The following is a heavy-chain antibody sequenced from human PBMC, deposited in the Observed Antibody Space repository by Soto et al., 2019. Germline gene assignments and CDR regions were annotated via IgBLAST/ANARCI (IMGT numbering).Heavy chain of an antibody. Sequence: SETLSLTCSVSGDSISTVDYFWAWIRQPPGQALEYIGYIYKSATTYYNPSFESRVAISLDTSKSQYYLNVTYVTAADTAVYFCAIGRYCLTGRCFPNWFDSWGQGTLVTVSS. CDR1: GDSISTVDYF. CDR3: AIGRYCLTGRCFPNWFDS. V-gene: IGHV4-30-4*01. CDR2: IYKSATT. J-gene: IGHJ5*01. D-gene: IGHD2-15*01.